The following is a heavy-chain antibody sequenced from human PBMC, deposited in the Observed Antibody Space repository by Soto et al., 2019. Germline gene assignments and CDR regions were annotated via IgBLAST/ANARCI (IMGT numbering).Heavy chain of an antibody. CDR1: GDSFRSRDHY. V-gene: IGHV4-39*01. Sequence: QLLLQQSGPGLLKPSETLSLTCTVSGDSFRSRDHYWGWIRQPPGKGLQWIGSIFYCGRTYYNPSLKSRVTISVDTSKNQVSLKVSSVTAADTAVYYCAKHDRGDFPDFWGPGTVVAVAS. J-gene: IGHJ4*02. CDR2: IFYCGRT. CDR3: AKHDRGDFPDF. D-gene: IGHD3-10*01.